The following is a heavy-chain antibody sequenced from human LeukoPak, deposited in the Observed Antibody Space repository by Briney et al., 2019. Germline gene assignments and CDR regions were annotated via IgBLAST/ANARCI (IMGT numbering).Heavy chain of an antibody. J-gene: IGHJ6*02. CDR1: GFTFSSYA. Sequence: GRSLRLSCAASGFTFSSYAMHWVRQAPGKGLVWVSHINGDGSITSYADSVKGRFTISRDNAKNTLYLQMNSLRAEDTAVYYCARDAVDTANAVWGQGTTVTVSS. CDR3: ARDAVDTANAV. V-gene: IGHV3-74*01. D-gene: IGHD5-18*01. CDR2: INGDGSIT.